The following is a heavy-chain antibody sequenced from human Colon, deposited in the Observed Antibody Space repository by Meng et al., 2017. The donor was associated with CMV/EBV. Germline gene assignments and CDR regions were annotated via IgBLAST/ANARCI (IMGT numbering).Heavy chain of an antibody. CDR3: ARVEWTPDYYFDY. J-gene: IGHJ4*02. CDR2: INPNSGGT. V-gene: IGHV1-2*02. D-gene: IGHD3-3*01. CDR1: GYTFTGYY. Sequence: ASVKVSCKASGYTFTGYYMHWVRQAPGQGLEWMGWINPNSGGTNYAQKFQGRVTMTRDTSISTAYMELSRLRSDDTAVYYCARVEWTPDYYFDYWGQGTLVTVSS.